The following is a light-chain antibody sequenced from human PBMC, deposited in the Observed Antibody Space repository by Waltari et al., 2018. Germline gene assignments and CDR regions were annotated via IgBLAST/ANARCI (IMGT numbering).Light chain of an antibody. J-gene: IGKJ1*01. CDR3: QHYVRLPAT. V-gene: IGKV3-20*01. CDR1: QSVSRS. Sequence: TVLTQSPGTLSWSPGERATLSCRASQSVSRSLAWYQQKPGHAPKLLIYGASTRATGIPDRFTGSGSGTDFSLTISSLEPEDFAIYFCQHYVRLPATFGQGTKVEIK. CDR2: GAS.